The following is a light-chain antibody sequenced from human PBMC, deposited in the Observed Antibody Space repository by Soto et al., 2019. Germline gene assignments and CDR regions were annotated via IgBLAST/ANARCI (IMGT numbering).Light chain of an antibody. CDR1: QSVSSSS. Sequence: EIVLTQSPGTLSLSPGERATLSCRASQSVSSSSLAWYQQKRGQAPRLLIHGASNRATGIPDSFSGSGSGTDFTLTISRLEPEDCAVHYCQQYGGSPRTFGQGTKVEVK. CDR3: QQYGGSPRT. J-gene: IGKJ1*01. CDR2: GAS. V-gene: IGKV3-20*01.